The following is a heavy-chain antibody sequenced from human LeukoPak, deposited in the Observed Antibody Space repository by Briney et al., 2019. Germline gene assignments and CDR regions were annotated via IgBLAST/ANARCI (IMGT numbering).Heavy chain of an antibody. D-gene: IGHD2-15*01. Sequence: GGSLRLSCAASGFTFSSYAMSWVRQAPGKGLEWVSAISGSGGSTYYADSVKGRFTISRDNSKNTLYLQMNSLRAEDTAVYYCAKGGYCSGGSCHTPADWFDPWGQGTLVTVPS. V-gene: IGHV3-23*01. CDR3: AKGGYCSGGSCHTPADWFDP. CDR1: GFTFSSYA. CDR2: ISGSGGST. J-gene: IGHJ5*02.